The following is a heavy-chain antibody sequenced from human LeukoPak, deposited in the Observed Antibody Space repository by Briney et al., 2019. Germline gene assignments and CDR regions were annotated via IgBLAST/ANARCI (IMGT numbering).Heavy chain of an antibody. CDR3: ATQSTDGYNKDAFDI. CDR1: GYSISSGYY. Sequence: SENLSLTCAVSGYSISSGYYWGWIRQPPGKGLEWIGSIYHSGSTYYNPSLKSRVTISVDTSKNQFSLKLSSVTAADTAVYYSATQSTDGYNKDAFDIWGQGTTVTVSS. J-gene: IGHJ3*02. V-gene: IGHV4-38-2*01. D-gene: IGHD5-24*01. CDR2: IYHSGST.